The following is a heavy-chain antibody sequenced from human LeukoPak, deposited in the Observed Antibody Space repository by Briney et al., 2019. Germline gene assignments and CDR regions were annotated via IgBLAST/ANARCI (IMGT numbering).Heavy chain of an antibody. Sequence: SETLSLTCTVSGGSITNYYWSWIRQPPGKGLEWIGFSYYNGNTNYNPSLKSRVTISVDTSKNQFSLKLSSVTAADTAVYYCARGPLTHTVVTLLGAFDIWGQGTMVTVSS. D-gene: IGHD4-23*01. CDR2: SYYNGNT. CDR1: GGSITNYY. CDR3: ARGPLTHTVVTLLGAFDI. V-gene: IGHV4-59*08. J-gene: IGHJ3*02.